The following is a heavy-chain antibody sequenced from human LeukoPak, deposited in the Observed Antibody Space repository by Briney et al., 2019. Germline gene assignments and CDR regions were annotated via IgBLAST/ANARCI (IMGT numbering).Heavy chain of an antibody. D-gene: IGHD3-16*01. V-gene: IGHV5-51*01. CDR3: ARSLTPVSY. CDR2: IFPADSDT. CDR1: GYIFSNYW. J-gene: IGHJ4*02. Sequence: GESLKIPCKGSGYIFSNYWIGWVRQMPGKGLEWMGIIFPADSDTRYNPSFQDQVTISADKSISTAYLQWGSLKASDTAMYYCARSLTPVSYWGQGTLVTVSS.